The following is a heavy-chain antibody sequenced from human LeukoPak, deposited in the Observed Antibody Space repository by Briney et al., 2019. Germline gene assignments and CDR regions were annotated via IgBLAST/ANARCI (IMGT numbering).Heavy chain of an antibody. CDR1: GGSISSGSYY. Sequence: PSETLSLTCTVSGGSISSGSYYWSWIRQPPGKGLEWIGYIYYSGSTNYNPSLKSRVTISVDTSKNQFSLKLSSVSAADTAVYYCARGGYCSGGSCYSVPQLSFDPWGQGTLVTVSS. CDR2: IYYSGST. V-gene: IGHV4-61*01. J-gene: IGHJ5*02. D-gene: IGHD2-15*01. CDR3: ARGGYCSGGSCYSVPQLSFDP.